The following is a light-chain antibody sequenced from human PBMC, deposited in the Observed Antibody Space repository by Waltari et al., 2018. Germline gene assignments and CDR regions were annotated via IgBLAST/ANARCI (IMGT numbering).Light chain of an antibody. CDR1: PGIGSS. CDR2: AGS. CDR3: QRAKSIPLT. V-gene: IGKV1-12*01. J-gene: IGKJ3*01. Sequence: DIQMTQSPSSVSAFVGDRVILTCRASPGIGSSLAWSQQRPGKVPYLHIYAGSTLQNGVPSRCSVSGSGTEFTLTISSLQPEDSATYDCQRAKSIPLTFGPGTKVAIK.